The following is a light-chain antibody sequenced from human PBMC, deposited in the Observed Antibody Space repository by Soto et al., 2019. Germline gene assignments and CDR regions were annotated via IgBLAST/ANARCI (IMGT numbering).Light chain of an antibody. CDR3: QQFYTYPLT. V-gene: IGKV1-9*01. Sequence: DIQLTQSPSFLSASVGDRVIIACRASQGISSYLAWYQQKPGKAPELLIYAAATLQSGVPSRFSGSGSGTEFTLTISSLQPEDFATYYCQQFYTYPLTFGPGTKVEIK. CDR2: AAA. J-gene: IGKJ3*01. CDR1: QGISSY.